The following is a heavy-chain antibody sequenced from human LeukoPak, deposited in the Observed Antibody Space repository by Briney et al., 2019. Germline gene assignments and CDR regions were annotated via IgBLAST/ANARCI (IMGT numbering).Heavy chain of an antibody. V-gene: IGHV4-34*01. CDR1: GGSFSGYY. Sequence: SETLSLTCAVYGGSFSGYYWSWIRQPPGKGLEWIGEINHSGSTNYNPSLKSRVTISVDTSKNQFSLKLSSVTAADTAVYYCARGIARNNSAFDIWGQGTMVTVSS. J-gene: IGHJ3*02. CDR3: ARGIARNNSAFDI. CDR2: INHSGST. D-gene: IGHD1/OR15-1a*01.